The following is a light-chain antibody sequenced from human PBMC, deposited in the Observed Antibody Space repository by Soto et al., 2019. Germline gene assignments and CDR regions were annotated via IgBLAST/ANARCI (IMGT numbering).Light chain of an antibody. J-gene: IGKJ4*01. Sequence: DIVMTQSPDSLAVSLGERATINCKSSQSVLYSSKNKNYLAWYQQKPGQPPMLLIYWASTRESGVPDRFSGSGSGTDFTLTTSSLQAEYVAVYYCQQYYSTPVTFGGGTKVEIK. V-gene: IGKV4-1*01. CDR1: QSVLYSSKNKNY. CDR2: WAS. CDR3: QQYYSTPVT.